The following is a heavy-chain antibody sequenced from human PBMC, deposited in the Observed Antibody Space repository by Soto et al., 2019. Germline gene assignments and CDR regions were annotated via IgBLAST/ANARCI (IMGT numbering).Heavy chain of an antibody. Sequence: EVHLVESGGGLVQPGGSLRLSCAASGFTFSSYCMSWVRQAPGKGLEWVANIKYDGSEKYYVDSVKGRFTISRDNAKNSVYLQMNSLRDEDTAVYYCARGAQWLVRCVYWGQGTLVTVSS. J-gene: IGHJ4*02. D-gene: IGHD6-19*01. CDR2: IKYDGSEK. CDR1: GFTFSSYC. V-gene: IGHV3-7*04. CDR3: ARGAQWLVRCVY.